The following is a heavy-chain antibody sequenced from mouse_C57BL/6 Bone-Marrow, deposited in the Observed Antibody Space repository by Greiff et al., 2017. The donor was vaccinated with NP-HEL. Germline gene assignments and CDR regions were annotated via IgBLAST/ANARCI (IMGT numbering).Heavy chain of an antibody. V-gene: IGHV3-6*01. CDR3: ARDPPPYYYGSSSEV. J-gene: IGHJ1*03. Sequence: EVQLQQSGPGLVKPSQSLSLTCSVTGYSITSGYYWNWIRQFPGNKLEWMGYISYDGSNNYNPSLKNRISITRDTSKNQFFLKLNSVTTEDTATYYCARDPPPYYYGSSSEVWGTGTTVTVSS. CDR2: ISYDGSN. D-gene: IGHD1-1*01. CDR1: GYSITSGYY.